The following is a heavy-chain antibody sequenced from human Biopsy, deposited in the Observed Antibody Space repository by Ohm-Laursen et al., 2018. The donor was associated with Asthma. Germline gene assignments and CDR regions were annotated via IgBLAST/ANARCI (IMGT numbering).Heavy chain of an antibody. D-gene: IGHD5-24*01. CDR2: LSSDGANE. Sequence: SLRLSCSASGFSFNSYGMHWVRQAPGKGLEWVALLSSDGANEYYADSVKGRFTISRDNSKNTPYLQMNSLRAEDTAVYYCAKESRRDGYNRRNYYFDYWGQGTLVTVSS. J-gene: IGHJ4*02. CDR3: AKESRRDGYNRRNYYFDY. CDR1: GFSFNSYG. V-gene: IGHV3-30*18.